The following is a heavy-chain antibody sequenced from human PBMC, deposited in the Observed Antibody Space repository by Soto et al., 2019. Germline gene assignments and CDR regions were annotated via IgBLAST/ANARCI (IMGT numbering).Heavy chain of an antibody. J-gene: IGHJ4*02. D-gene: IGHD6-6*01. CDR2: IYYSGST. Sequence: SEPLSVTETVSGGSISNGGYYWSWIRQHPGKGLEWIGYIYYSGSTYYNPSLKSRVTISVDTSKNQFSLKLNSVTAADTAVYYCARWGGSSRPCDYWGQGTLVTVSS. CDR3: ARWGGSSRPCDY. V-gene: IGHV4-31*02. CDR1: GGSISNGGYY.